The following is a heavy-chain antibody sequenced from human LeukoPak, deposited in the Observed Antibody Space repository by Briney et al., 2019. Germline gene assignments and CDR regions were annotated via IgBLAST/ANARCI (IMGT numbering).Heavy chain of an antibody. CDR2: INPNSGGT. CDR3: ATNQVAPYGSGSYPEGFDP. CDR1: GYTLTELS. D-gene: IGHD3-10*01. V-gene: IGHV1-2*02. J-gene: IGHJ5*02. Sequence: GASVKVSCKVSGYTLTELSMHWVRQAPGQGLEWMGWINPNSGGTNYAQKFQGRVTMTRDTSISTAYMELSRLRSDDTAVYYCATNQVAPYGSGSYPEGFDPWGQGTLVTVSS.